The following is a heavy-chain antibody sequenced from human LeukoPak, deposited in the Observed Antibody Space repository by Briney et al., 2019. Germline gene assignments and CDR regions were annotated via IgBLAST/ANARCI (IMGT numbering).Heavy chain of an antibody. J-gene: IGHJ4*02. Sequence: ASVKVSCKASGYTFTSYYMHWVRQAPGRGLEWMGIINPSGGSTSYAQKFQGRVTMTRDTSTSTVYMELSSLRSEDTAVYYCARSRWLQMGPYYFDYWGQGTLVTVSS. CDR3: ARSRWLQMGPYYFDY. CDR1: GYTFTSYY. D-gene: IGHD5-24*01. V-gene: IGHV1-46*01. CDR2: INPSGGST.